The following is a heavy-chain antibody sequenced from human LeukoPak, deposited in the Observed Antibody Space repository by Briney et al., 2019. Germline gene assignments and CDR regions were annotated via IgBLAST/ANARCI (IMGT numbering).Heavy chain of an antibody. V-gene: IGHV3-30*04. Sequence: GRSLRPSCAASGFTFSSYAMHWVRQAPGKGLEWVAVISYDGSNKYYADSVKGRFTISRDNSKNTLYLQMNSLRAEDTAVYYCASLGYSGYEIDVPFDYWGQGTLVTVSS. D-gene: IGHD5-12*01. CDR3: ASLGYSGYEIDVPFDY. CDR2: ISYDGSNK. J-gene: IGHJ4*02. CDR1: GFTFSSYA.